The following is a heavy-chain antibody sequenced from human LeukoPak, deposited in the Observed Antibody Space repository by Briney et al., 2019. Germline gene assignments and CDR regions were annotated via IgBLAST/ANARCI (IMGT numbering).Heavy chain of an antibody. CDR1: GGTFSSYA. Sequence: SVKVSCKASGGTFSSYAISWVRQAPGQGLEWLGGIIPIFGTANYAQKFQGRVTITTDESTSTAYMELSSLRSEDTAVYYCARDRRALWFGESDDAFDIWGQGTMVTVSS. CDR2: IIPIFGTA. J-gene: IGHJ3*02. CDR3: ARDRRALWFGESDDAFDI. D-gene: IGHD3-10*01. V-gene: IGHV1-69*05.